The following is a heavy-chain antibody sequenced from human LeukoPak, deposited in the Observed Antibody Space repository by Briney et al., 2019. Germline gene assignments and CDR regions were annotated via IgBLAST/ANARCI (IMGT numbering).Heavy chain of an antibody. V-gene: IGHV3-30-3*01. J-gene: IGHJ4*02. CDR2: ISYDGSNK. D-gene: IGHD1-1*01. CDR1: GFTFGSYA. CDR3: AREQLRNRNLHHYFDY. Sequence: GRSLRLSCAASGFTFGSYAMHWVRQAPGKGLEWVAVISYDGSNKYYADSVKGRFTISRDNSKNTLYLQMNSLRAEDTAVYYCAREQLRNRNLHHYFDYWGQGTLVTVSS.